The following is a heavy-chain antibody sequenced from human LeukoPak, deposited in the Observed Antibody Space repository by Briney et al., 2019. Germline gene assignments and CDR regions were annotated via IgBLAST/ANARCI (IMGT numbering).Heavy chain of an antibody. CDR3: ARDLAWGAFDY. Sequence: GGSLRLSCAASGVTLRSFDMSWVRQAPGKGLEWLSGVSPPSGGTYYADSVKGRFTISRDDSKNTLSLQMNSLRVEDTAVYYCARDLAWGAFDYWGQGTLVTVSS. J-gene: IGHJ4*02. CDR1: GVTLRSFD. CDR2: VSPPSGGT. V-gene: IGHV3-23*01. D-gene: IGHD7-27*01.